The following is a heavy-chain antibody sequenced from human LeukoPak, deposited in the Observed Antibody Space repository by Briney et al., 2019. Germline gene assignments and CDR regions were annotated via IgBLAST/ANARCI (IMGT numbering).Heavy chain of an antibody. CDR2: IYYSGST. CDR1: GGSISSYY. D-gene: IGHD6-19*01. J-gene: IGHJ6*03. V-gene: IGHV4-59*01. CDR3: ARAFKAVAGTNYYMDV. Sequence: SETLSLTCTVSGGSISSYYWSWIRQPPGKGLEWIGYIYYSGSTNYNPSLKSRVTISVDTSKNQFSLKLSSVTAADTAVYYCARAFKAVAGTNYYMDVWGKGTTVTVSS.